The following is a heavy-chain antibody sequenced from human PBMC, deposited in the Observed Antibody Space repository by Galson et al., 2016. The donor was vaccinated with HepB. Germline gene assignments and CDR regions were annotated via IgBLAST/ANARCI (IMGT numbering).Heavy chain of an antibody. Sequence: SETLSLTCSVSVGSISSSGFYWGWIRQTPGTGLEWIGPIYYPGSTYYHSSLTSRVTMSVDRSKNQFSRKLSSVTAAATAVYYCARQMVQGVIRKFDGMDVWGQGTTVTVSS. J-gene: IGHJ6*02. CDR3: ARQMVQGVIRKFDGMDV. CDR2: IYYPGST. V-gene: IGHV4-39*01. CDR1: VGSISSSGFY. D-gene: IGHD3-10*01.